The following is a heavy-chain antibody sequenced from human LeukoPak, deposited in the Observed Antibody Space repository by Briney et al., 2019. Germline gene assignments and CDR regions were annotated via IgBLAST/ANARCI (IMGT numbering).Heavy chain of an antibody. CDR1: GFTFSSYS. J-gene: IGHJ4*02. Sequence: PGRSLRLSCAASGFTFSSYSMNWVRQAPGKGLEWVSYISSSSSTIYYADSVKGRFTISRDNAKNSLYLQMNSLRDEDTAVYYCARAAKQYYYDSSGPGDYWGQGTLVTVSS. V-gene: IGHV3-48*02. CDR2: ISSSSSTI. D-gene: IGHD3-22*01. CDR3: ARAAKQYYYDSSGPGDY.